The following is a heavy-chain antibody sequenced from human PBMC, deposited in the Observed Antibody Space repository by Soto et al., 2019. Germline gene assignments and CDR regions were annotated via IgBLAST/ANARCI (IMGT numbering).Heavy chain of an antibody. Sequence: QVQLQASGPSLVKPSETLSLTCTVSGGSISSYYWRWIRQPPGKGLEWIGYFYYSGSTNYNPSLKSRVTISVDTAKNQFALKLSSVTAADTAVYYCARARYPVYFDYWGQGTLDTVSS. CDR1: GGSISSYY. CDR2: FYYSGST. D-gene: IGHD3-9*01. V-gene: IGHV4-59*01. CDR3: ARARYPVYFDY. J-gene: IGHJ4*02.